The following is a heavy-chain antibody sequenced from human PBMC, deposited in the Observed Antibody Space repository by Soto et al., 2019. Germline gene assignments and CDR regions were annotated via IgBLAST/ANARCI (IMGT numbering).Heavy chain of an antibody. CDR2: IYHSGNT. CDR3: AGSSGDTIAFDS. J-gene: IGHJ4*02. Sequence: QVQLQESGPGLVKPSGTLSLTCAVSSGSISSSNCWSWVRQPPGKGLEWIGEIYHSGNTNYNTTPKSRVTISVNKSKTQFTLKLSSVTAADTAVYYCAGSSGDTIAFDSWGQGTLVTVSS. V-gene: IGHV4-4*02. CDR1: SGSISSSNC. D-gene: IGHD3-22*01.